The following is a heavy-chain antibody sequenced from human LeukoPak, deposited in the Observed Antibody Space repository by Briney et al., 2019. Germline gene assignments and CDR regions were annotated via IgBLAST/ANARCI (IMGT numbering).Heavy chain of an antibody. CDR2: TYYRSKWYN. Sequence: SQTLSLTCAISGDSVSSNGAAWNWIRQSPSRGLEWLGRTYYRSKWYNDYAVSVKSRITINPDTSKNQFSLQLNSVTPEDTAVYYCAREVRYFDWPEGFDYWGQGTLVTVSS. CDR3: AREVRYFDWPEGFDY. J-gene: IGHJ4*02. D-gene: IGHD3-9*01. CDR1: GDSVSSNGAA. V-gene: IGHV6-1*01.